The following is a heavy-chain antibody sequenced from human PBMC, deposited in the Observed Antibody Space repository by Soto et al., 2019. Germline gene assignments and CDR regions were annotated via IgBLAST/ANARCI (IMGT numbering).Heavy chain of an antibody. V-gene: IGHV1-24*01. Sequence: ASVKFSCKVSGYTLTELSMRWLLQAPGKGLAWMGVFYPEDGETIYAQKFQGRVTMTEDTSTDTAYMELRSLRSEDTAVYYCATAATTGTTSEYDYYYYGMDVWGQGTTVTVSS. CDR3: ATAATTGTTSEYDYYYYGMDV. D-gene: IGHD1-1*01. CDR1: GYTLTELS. CDR2: FYPEDGET. J-gene: IGHJ6*02.